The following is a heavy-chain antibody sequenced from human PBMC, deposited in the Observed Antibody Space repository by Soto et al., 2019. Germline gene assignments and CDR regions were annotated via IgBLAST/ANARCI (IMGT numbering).Heavy chain of an antibody. D-gene: IGHD3-3*01. Sequence: EVQLLESGGGLVQPGGSLRLSCAASGFTFSSYAMSWVRQAPGKGLEWVSAISGSGGSTYYADSVKGRFTISRDNSKNTLYLQMNSLRAEDTAVYYCVRVWSGSRMTGRFDYWGQGTLVTVSS. J-gene: IGHJ4*02. CDR1: GFTFSSYA. V-gene: IGHV3-23*01. CDR2: ISGSGGST. CDR3: VRVWSGSRMTGRFDY.